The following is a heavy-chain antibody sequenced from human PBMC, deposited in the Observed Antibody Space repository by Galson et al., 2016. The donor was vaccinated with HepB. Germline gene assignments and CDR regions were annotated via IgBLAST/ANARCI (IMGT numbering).Heavy chain of an antibody. CDR3: TTVPRYPRA. CDR1: GFTFSNAW. Sequence: SLRLSCAASGFTFSNAWMNWVRQAPGKGLEWVGHIRARPDGGTPESAAAVKGRFVISRDDPKNTLYLHMNSLKTEDTGVYYCTTVPRYPRAWGQGTLVTVSS. D-gene: IGHD1-14*01. V-gene: IGHV3-15*01. CDR2: IRARPDGGTP. J-gene: IGHJ5*02.